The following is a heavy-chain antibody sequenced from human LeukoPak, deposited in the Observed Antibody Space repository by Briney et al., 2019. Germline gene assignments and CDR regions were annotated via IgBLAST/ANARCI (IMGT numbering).Heavy chain of an antibody. V-gene: IGHV3-21*01. J-gene: IGHJ4*02. CDR3: AKGAGRNGGI. D-gene: IGHD2-8*01. CDR1: GFIFSDYM. Sequence: GGSLRLSCAASGFIFSDYMMTWVRQAPGKGLEWVSSISSSSSYIHYADSVKGRCTISRDNAKNSLYLHMNSLRAEDTAVYYCAKGAGRNGGIWGQGTLVTVSS. CDR2: ISSSSSYI.